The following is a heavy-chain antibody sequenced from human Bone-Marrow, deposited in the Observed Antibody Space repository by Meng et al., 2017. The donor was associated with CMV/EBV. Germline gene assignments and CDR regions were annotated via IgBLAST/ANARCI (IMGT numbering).Heavy chain of an antibody. CDR1: GFTFSTYN. V-gene: IGHV3-21*01. Sequence: GESLKISCEASGFTFSTYNMNWVRQAPGKGLEWVSSMSSSSSHINYADSVKGRFTISRDNAKNSLYLQMNSLRAEDTAVYYCASTNDYGGYSLNWGQGTLVTVSS. CDR2: MSSSSSHI. J-gene: IGHJ4*02. D-gene: IGHD4-23*01. CDR3: ASTNDYGGYSLN.